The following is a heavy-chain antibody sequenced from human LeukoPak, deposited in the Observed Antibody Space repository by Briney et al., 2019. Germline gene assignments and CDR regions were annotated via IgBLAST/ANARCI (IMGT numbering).Heavy chain of an antibody. D-gene: IGHD3-9*01. CDR3: AKRLDYFDY. J-gene: IGHJ4*02. V-gene: IGHV3-23*01. CDR1: GFTFSSYA. CDR2: ISGSGGST. Sequence: GGSLRLSCAASGFTFSSYAMSWVRQAPGKGLEWVSAISGSGGSTYYADPVKGRFTISRDNSKNTLYLQMNSLRAEDTAIYYGAKRLDYFDYWGQGTPVTVSS.